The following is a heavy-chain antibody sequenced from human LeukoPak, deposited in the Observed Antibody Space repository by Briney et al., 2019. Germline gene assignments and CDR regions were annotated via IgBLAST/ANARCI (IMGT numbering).Heavy chain of an antibody. CDR2: INPNSGGT. D-gene: IGHD3-22*01. V-gene: IGHV1-2*02. J-gene: IGHJ4*02. Sequence: ASVKVSCKASGYTFTAYYIHWVRQAPGQGLEWMGWINPNSGGTNYAQKLQGRVTMTTDTSTSTAYMELRSLRSDDTAVYYCARKDRGRKYYYDSSGYVDYWGQGTLVTVSS. CDR1: GYTFTAYY. CDR3: ARKDRGRKYYYDSSGYVDY.